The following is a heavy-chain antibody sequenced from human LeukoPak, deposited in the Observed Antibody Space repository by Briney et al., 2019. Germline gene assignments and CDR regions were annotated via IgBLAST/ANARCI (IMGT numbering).Heavy chain of an antibody. Sequence: GRSLRLSCAASGFTFDDYAMHWVRQAPGKGLEWVSGISWNSGSIGYADSVKGRFTISRDNAKNSLYLQMNSLRAEDTAVYYCAREAWSAADSCFDYWGQGTLVTVSS. V-gene: IGHV3-9*01. CDR1: GFTFDDYA. CDR3: AREAWSAADSCFDY. J-gene: IGHJ4*02. D-gene: IGHD2-2*01. CDR2: ISWNSGSI.